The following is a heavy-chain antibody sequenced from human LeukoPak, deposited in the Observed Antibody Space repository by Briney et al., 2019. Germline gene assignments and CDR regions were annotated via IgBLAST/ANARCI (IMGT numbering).Heavy chain of an antibody. CDR1: GGSISSYY. D-gene: IGHD6-13*01. CDR3: AIDNERRPGYSSSWYGVRWFDP. CDR2: IYHSGTT. J-gene: IGHJ5*02. V-gene: IGHV4-59*12. Sequence: SETLSLTCTVSGGSISSYYWSWIRQSPGKGLEWIGYIYHSGTTNYNPSLKGRVTISVDTSKHQFSLKLSSVTAADTAVYYCAIDNERRPGYSSSWYGVRWFDPWGQGTLVTVSS.